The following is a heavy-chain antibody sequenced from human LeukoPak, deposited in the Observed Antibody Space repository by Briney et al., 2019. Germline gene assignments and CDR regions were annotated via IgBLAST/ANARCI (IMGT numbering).Heavy chain of an antibody. J-gene: IGHJ5*02. CDR2: INPSGGST. CDR1: GYTFTSYY. Sequence: ASVKVSCKASGYTFTSYYMHWVRQAPGQGLEWMGIINPSGGSTSYAQKFQGRVTMTRDTSTSTVYMELSSLRSEDTAVYYCARGLTDYYDSSGYHIWFDPWGQGTLVTVSS. CDR3: ARGLTDYYDSSGYHIWFDP. V-gene: IGHV1-46*01. D-gene: IGHD3-22*01.